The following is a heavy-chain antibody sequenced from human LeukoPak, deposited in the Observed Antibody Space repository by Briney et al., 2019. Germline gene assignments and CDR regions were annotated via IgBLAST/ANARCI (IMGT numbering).Heavy chain of an antibody. CDR2: IKQDGNEK. CDR3: ARASYSSGWSSKY. V-gene: IGHV3-7*04. D-gene: IGHD6-19*01. Sequence: GGSLRLSCAASGFTFSSYWMSWVRQDPGKGLEWVANIKQDGNEKYYVDSVKGRFTISRDNAKNSLCLQMSSLRAEDTAVYYCARASYSSGWSSKYWGQGTLVTVSS. CDR1: GFTFSSYW. J-gene: IGHJ4*02.